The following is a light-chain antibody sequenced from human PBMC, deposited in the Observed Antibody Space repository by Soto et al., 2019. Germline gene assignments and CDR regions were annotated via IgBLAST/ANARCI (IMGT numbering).Light chain of an antibody. Sequence: DIQMTQSPSSVSASIGDTVTLTCRASQDINTLLAWYQQKPGKAPKLLIYGASTLESGVPSRFSGRGSGTDFTLTISSLQPEYFATYFCQQADSFPLTFGGGTKVESK. J-gene: IGKJ4*01. CDR3: QQADSFPLT. V-gene: IGKV1D-12*01. CDR1: QDINTL. CDR2: GAS.